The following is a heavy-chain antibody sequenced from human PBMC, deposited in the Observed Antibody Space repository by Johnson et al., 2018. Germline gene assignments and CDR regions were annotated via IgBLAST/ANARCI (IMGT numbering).Heavy chain of an antibody. J-gene: IGHJ4*02. CDR2: IWYDGSDK. Sequence: QVQLGESGGGVVQPGGSLRLSCAASGFIFSNYGMDWVRQAPGKGLEWVTVIWYDGSDKYYADSVKGRFTISRDNSKNTLYLQMTSRRAEDTAVYYCARDRYSSAWGGFDYWGQGTLVTVSS. CDR1: GFIFSNYG. V-gene: IGHV3-33*01. CDR3: ARDRYSSAWGGFDY. D-gene: IGHD6-19*01.